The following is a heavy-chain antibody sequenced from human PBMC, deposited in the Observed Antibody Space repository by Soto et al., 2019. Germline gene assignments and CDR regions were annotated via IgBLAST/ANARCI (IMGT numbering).Heavy chain of an antibody. J-gene: IGHJ6*02. D-gene: IGHD6-6*01. CDR1: GGSISSVGYY. CDR2: IYYSGST. CDR3: AREGFENSSSSNYYGMDX. Sequence: SDTLSLTFTVSGGSISSVGYYWSWIRQHPGKGLEWIGYIYYSGSTYYNPSLKSRVTISVDTSKNQFSLKLSSVTAADTAVYNCAREGFENSSSSNYYGMDXWGQGTTVTVS. V-gene: IGHV4-31*03.